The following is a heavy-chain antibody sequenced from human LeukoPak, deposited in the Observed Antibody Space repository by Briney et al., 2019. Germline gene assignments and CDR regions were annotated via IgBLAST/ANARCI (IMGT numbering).Heavy chain of an antibody. CDR3: ARERQNKDFWSGGDY. V-gene: IGHV3-21*01. CDR1: GFTFSSYS. CDR2: ISSSSYI. J-gene: IGHJ4*02. Sequence: GSLRLSCAASGFTFSSYSMNWVRQAPGKGLEWVSSISSSSYIYYADSVKGRFTISRDNAKNSLYLQMNTLRPEDTAVYYCARERQNKDFWSGGDYWGQGTLVTVSS. D-gene: IGHD3-3*01.